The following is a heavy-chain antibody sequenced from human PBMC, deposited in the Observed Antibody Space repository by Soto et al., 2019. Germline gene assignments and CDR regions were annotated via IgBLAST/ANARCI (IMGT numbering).Heavy chain of an antibody. CDR1: GFTFSNYW. J-gene: IGHJ4*02. Sequence: EVQLVESGGGLVQPGESLRLSCAASGFTFSNYWMHWVRQAPGKGLVWVSRIDSAWSRITYADFVKGRFTISRDNAKNTVYLHMNSVTAEDTAVYYCVRTSLVVAVATREDFWGQGTLVTVSS. CDR2: IDSAWSRI. V-gene: IGHV3-74*01. D-gene: IGHD2-15*01. CDR3: VRTSLVVAVATREDF.